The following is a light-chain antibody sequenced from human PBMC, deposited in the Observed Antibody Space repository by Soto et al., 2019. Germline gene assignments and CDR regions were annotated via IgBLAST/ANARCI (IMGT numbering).Light chain of an antibody. CDR2: GAS. J-gene: IGKJ2*01. Sequence: EIVMTQSPATLSVSPGERATLSCRASQSVSSNLAWYQQKPGQAPRLLIYGASTRATGIPARFSGSGSVTEFTLTISGLQSEDFAVYYCQQYNNWPPYTFGHGTKVEIK. V-gene: IGKV3-15*01. CDR3: QQYNNWPPYT. CDR1: QSVSSN.